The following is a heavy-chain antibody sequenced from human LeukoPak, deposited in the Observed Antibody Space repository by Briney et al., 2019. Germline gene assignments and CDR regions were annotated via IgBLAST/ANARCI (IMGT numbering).Heavy chain of an antibody. CDR2: IHYSGGT. D-gene: IGHD3-10*01. CDR1: DGSIRSAY. V-gene: IGHV4-59*01. J-gene: IGHJ6*02. Sequence: SETLSLTCTVSDGSIRSAYWSWIRQPPGKGLDWMGYIHYSGGTQYNPSLNGRVTVSVDTSKNQFSLKLTSVTAADTAVYYCARDRTTRGSSKMYYYGMDVWGRGTTVTVSS. CDR3: ARDRTTRGSSKMYYYGMDV.